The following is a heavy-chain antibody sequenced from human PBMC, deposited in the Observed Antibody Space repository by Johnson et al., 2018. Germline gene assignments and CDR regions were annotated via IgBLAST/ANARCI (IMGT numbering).Heavy chain of an antibody. J-gene: IGHJ3*02. Sequence: QVELLVSGGGVVQPGRSLRLSCAASGFTFSSYAMHWVRQAPGKGLEWVAVISYDGSNKYYADSVKGRFTISRDNSKNTLYLQMNSLRAEDTAVYHCAREEVVRGADDAFDIWGQGTMVTVSS. V-gene: IGHV3-30-3*01. CDR3: AREEVVRGADDAFDI. CDR2: ISYDGSNK. D-gene: IGHD3-10*01. CDR1: GFTFSSYA.